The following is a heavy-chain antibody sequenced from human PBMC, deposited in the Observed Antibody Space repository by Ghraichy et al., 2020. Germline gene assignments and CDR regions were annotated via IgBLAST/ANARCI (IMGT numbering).Heavy chain of an antibody. J-gene: IGHJ4*02. Sequence: GGSPRLSCAASGFTFSSYAMHWVRQAPGKGLEWVAVISYDGSNKYYADSVKGRFTISRDNSKNTLYLQMNSLRAEDTAVYYCASSRLGNDWGQGTLVTVSS. CDR1: GFTFSSYA. CDR3: ASSRLGND. CDR2: ISYDGSNK. D-gene: IGHD4-23*01. V-gene: IGHV3-30*04.